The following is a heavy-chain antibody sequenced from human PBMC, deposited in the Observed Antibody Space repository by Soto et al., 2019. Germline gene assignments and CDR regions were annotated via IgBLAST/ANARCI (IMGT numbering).Heavy chain of an antibody. J-gene: IGHJ4*02. CDR2: INAGNGNT. Sequence: QVQVVQSGAEEKKPGASVKVSCKASGYTFTSYAIHWVRQAPGQRLEWMGWINAGNGNTKYSQKFQGRVTITRDTSASTAYMELSSLRSEDTAVYYCAGGITLPTPLDSWGQGTLVTVSS. D-gene: IGHD1-20*01. V-gene: IGHV1-3*05. CDR1: GYTFTSYA. CDR3: AGGITLPTPLDS.